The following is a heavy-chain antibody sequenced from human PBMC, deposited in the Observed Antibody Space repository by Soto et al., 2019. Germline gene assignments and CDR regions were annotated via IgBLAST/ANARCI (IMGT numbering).Heavy chain of an antibody. V-gene: IGHV2-70*11. J-gene: IGHJ4*02. CDR1: GFSLSTYGMC. CDR2: IDWDDDK. Sequence: SGPTLVNPTQTLTLTCTFSGFSLSTYGMCVSWIRQPPGKALEWLARIDWDDDKYYRPSLETRLTISKDTSKNQVVLTMTNVDPVDTATYYCARIVRHYYDSSGYYYEGYYFDYWGQGTPVTVSS. D-gene: IGHD3-22*01. CDR3: ARIVRHYYDSSGYYYEGYYFDY.